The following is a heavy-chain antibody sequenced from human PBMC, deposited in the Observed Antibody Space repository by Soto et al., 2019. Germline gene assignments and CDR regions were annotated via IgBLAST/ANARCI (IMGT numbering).Heavy chain of an antibody. J-gene: IGHJ6*02. V-gene: IGHV1-58*01. CDR1: GFTFTSSA. CDR2: IVVGSGNT. Sequence: QMQLVQSGPEVKKPGTSVKVSCKASGFTFTSSAVQWVRQARGQGLEWIGWIVVGSGNTNYAQKFQERVTITRDMSTSTAYMQLSSLRSEDTAVYYCAAEPDCSGGICPFYYCCGMDVWGQGTTVTLSS. CDR3: AAEPDCSGGICPFYYCCGMDV. D-gene: IGHD2-15*01.